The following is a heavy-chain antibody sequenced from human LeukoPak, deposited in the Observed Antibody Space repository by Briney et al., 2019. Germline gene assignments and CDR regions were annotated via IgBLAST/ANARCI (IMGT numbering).Heavy chain of an antibody. CDR2: IIPILGIA. Sequence: ASVKVSCKASGGTFSSYAISWVRQAPGQGLEWMGRIIPILGIANYAQKFQGRVTITADKSTSTAYMELSSLRSEDTAVYYCARDPEYSSSNFDYWGQGTLVTVSS. CDR1: GGTFSSYA. J-gene: IGHJ4*02. D-gene: IGHD6-6*01. CDR3: ARDPEYSSSNFDY. V-gene: IGHV1-69*04.